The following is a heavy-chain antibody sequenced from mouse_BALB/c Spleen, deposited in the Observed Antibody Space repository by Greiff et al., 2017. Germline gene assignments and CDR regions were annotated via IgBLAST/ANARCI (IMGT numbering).Heavy chain of an antibody. Sequence: EVNLVESGGGLVKPGGSLKLSCAASGFTFSSYAMSWVRQSPEKRLEWVAEISSGGSYTYYPDTVTGRFTISRDNAKNTLYLEMSSLRSEDTAMYYCARSITTGMDYWGQGTSVTVSS. CDR2: ISSGGSYT. D-gene: IGHD2-4*01. V-gene: IGHV5-9-4*01. CDR1: GFTFSSYA. J-gene: IGHJ4*01. CDR3: ARSITTGMDY.